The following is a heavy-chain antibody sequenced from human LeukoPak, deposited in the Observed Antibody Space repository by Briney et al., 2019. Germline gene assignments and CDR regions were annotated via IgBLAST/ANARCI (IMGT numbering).Heavy chain of an antibody. V-gene: IGHV3-23*01. J-gene: IGHJ4*02. CDR3: AKVRQAAAGRLDY. D-gene: IGHD6-13*01. Sequence: PEGSLRLSCAASGFTFSSYAMSWVRQAPGKGLEWVSAISGSGGSTYYADSVKGRFTISRDNSKNTLYLRMNSLRAEDTAVYYCAKVRQAAAGRLDYWGQGTLVAVSS. CDR2: ISGSGGST. CDR1: GFTFSSYA.